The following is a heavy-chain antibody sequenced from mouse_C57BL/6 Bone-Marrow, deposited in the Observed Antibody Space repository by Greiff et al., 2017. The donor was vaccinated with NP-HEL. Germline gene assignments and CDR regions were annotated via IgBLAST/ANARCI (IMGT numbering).Heavy chain of an antibody. D-gene: IGHD1-3*01. J-gene: IGHJ3*01. Sequence: QVQLQQSGAELVMPGASVKLSCKASGYTFTSYWMHWVKQRPGQGLEWIGEIDPSDSYTNYNQKFKGQSTLTVDKSSSTAYMQLSSLTSEDSAVYYCARSGGSWFAYWGQGTLVTVSA. CDR1: GYTFTSYW. V-gene: IGHV1-69*01. CDR2: IDPSDSYT. CDR3: ARSGGSWFAY.